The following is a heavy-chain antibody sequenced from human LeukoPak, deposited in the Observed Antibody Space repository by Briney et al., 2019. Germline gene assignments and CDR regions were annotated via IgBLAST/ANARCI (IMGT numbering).Heavy chain of an antibody. V-gene: IGHV1-2*02. CDR3: ARDAGWYSHYYYMDV. Sequence: ASVKVSCKASGYTFTGYHIHWVRQAPGQGLEWMGWINPNSGGTNYAQKFQGRVTMTRDTSIGTAYMELSRLRSDDTAVYYCARDAGWYSHYYYMDVWGKGTTVTISS. D-gene: IGHD6-19*01. CDR2: INPNSGGT. CDR1: GYTFTGYH. J-gene: IGHJ6*03.